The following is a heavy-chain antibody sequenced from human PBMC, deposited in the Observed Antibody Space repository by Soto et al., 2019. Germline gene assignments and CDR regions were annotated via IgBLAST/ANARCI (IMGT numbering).Heavy chain of an antibody. D-gene: IGHD3-22*01. CDR2: IFYSGST. J-gene: IGHJ6*02. Sequence: PXETRSLTCTVSGGSINSGDYYWSWIRQPPGRGLEWIGYIFYSGSTFYNPSLKSRVTISVDTSKNQFSLKLSSVTAADTAVYYCARGRYYYDSSGYSRRYYYGMDVWGQGTTVTVSS. CDR1: GGSINSGDYY. V-gene: IGHV4-30-4*01. CDR3: ARGRYYYDSSGYSRRYYYGMDV.